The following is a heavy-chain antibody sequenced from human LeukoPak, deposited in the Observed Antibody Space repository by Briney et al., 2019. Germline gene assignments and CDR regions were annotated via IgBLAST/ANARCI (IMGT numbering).Heavy chain of an antibody. V-gene: IGHV4-59*01. CDR3: ARANTYYDFWSGPKRAFDI. CDR2: LYYSGST. D-gene: IGHD3-3*01. Sequence: PSETLFLTCTVSGGSISSYYWSWIRQPPGKGLEWIGYLYYSGSTNYNPSLKSRVTISVDTSKNQFSLKLSSVTAADTAVYYCARANTYYDFWSGPKRAFDIWGQGTMVTVSS. J-gene: IGHJ3*02. CDR1: GGSISSYY.